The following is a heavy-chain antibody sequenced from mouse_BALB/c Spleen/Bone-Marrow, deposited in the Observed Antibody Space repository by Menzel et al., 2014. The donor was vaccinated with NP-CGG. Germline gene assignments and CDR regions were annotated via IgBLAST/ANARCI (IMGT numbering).Heavy chain of an antibody. CDR3: ARSYGYERSWFAY. J-gene: IGHJ3*01. Sequence: SGPEVVKPGASVKLSCKTSGYTFTEYTMHWVKQSHGESLEWIGGINPNNGGTTYNQKFKGKATLTVDKSSSTAYMELRSLTSEDSAVYYCARSYGYERSWFAYWGQGTLVTVSA. D-gene: IGHD2-2*01. CDR2: INPNNGGT. V-gene: IGHV1-18*01. CDR1: GYTFTEYT.